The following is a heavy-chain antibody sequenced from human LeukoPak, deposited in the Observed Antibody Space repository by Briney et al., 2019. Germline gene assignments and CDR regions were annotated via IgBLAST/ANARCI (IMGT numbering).Heavy chain of an antibody. D-gene: IGHD2-2*01. CDR1: GYTFTGYY. CDR2: INPNSGGT. J-gene: IGHJ4*02. CDR3: ARIDLGYCSSTSCYVGDY. V-gene: IGHV1-2*02. Sequence: ASVKVSCKASGYTFTGYYMHWVRQAAGQGLEWMGWINPNSGGTNYAQKFQGRVTMTRDTSISTAYMELSRLRSDDTAVYYCARIDLGYCSSTSCYVGDYWGQGTLVTVSS.